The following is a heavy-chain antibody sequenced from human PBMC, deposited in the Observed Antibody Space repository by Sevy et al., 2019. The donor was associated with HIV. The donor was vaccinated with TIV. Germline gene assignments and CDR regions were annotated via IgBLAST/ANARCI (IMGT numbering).Heavy chain of an antibody. V-gene: IGHV1-2*06. Sequence: ATVKVSCKASGYTFTDYYMHWVGQAPGQGLEWMGRINPKSGGTNYAQKFQGRVTMTRDTSISTAYMELSRLRSDDTAVYYCARYCSSTSSYAPPFDYWGQGTPVSVSS. D-gene: IGHD2-2*01. CDR2: INPKSGGT. CDR3: ARYCSSTSSYAPPFDY. CDR1: GYTFTDYY. J-gene: IGHJ4*02.